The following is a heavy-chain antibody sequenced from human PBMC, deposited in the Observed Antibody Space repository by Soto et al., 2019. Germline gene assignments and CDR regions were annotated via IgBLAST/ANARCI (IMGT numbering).Heavy chain of an antibody. CDR1: GGSISSSSYY. CDR3: AREGGRYCTGGSCQVDY. V-gene: IGHV4-39*02. CDR2: IYYSGNT. J-gene: IGHJ4*02. Sequence: QLQLQESGPGLVKPSETLSLTCTVSGGSISSSSYYWGWIRQPPGKGLEWIGSIYYSGNTYYTPSLKGRVTISVDTSKHQFSLKLSSVTAADTAVYYCAREGGRYCTGGSCQVDYWGQGTLVTVSS. D-gene: IGHD2-15*01.